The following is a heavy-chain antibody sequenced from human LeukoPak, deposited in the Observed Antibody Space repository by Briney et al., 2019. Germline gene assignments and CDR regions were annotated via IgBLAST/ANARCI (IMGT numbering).Heavy chain of an antibody. CDR1: GFTFSSSW. CDR3: VRDRFYGMDV. Sequence: GGSLRLSCAASGFTFSSSWMHWVRQAPGKGLVWVSRINHDGSTTNYVDSVKGRFTISRDNAKSTLYLQMNSLRAEDTAGFYCVRDRFYGMDVWGQGTTVTVSS. V-gene: IGHV3-74*01. CDR2: INHDGSTT. J-gene: IGHJ6*02.